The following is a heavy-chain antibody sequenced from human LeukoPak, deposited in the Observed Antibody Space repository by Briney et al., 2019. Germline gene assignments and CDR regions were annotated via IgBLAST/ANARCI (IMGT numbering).Heavy chain of an antibody. V-gene: IGHV4-39*01. D-gene: IGHD3-10*01. Sequence: LETLSLTCSVSGGSIKSGSYYWGWIRQTPGKGLEWIGNIFYSGITNYSPSLKSRVTLSIDTSKNQFSLQLTSVTAADTAVYYCARHLRVRGDLIYYCYYMDVWGRGTTATVSS. J-gene: IGHJ6*03. CDR3: ARHLRVRGDLIYYCYYMDV. CDR2: IFYSGIT. CDR1: GGSIKSGSYY.